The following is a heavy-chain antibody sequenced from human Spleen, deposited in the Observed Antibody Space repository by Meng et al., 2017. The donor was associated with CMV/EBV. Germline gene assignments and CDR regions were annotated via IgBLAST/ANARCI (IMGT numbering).Heavy chain of an antibody. J-gene: IGHJ6*02. Sequence: SVKVSCKASGGTFSTYPITWVRQAPGQGLEWMGGIIPIFGTANYAQKLQGRVTITTDESTSTAYMELSSLRSDDTAGYYCARLRYCSSTSCFYYYGMDVWGQGTTVTVSS. V-gene: IGHV1-69*05. CDR2: IIPIFGTA. CDR3: ARLRYCSSTSCFYYYGMDV. D-gene: IGHD2-2*01. CDR1: GGTFSTYP.